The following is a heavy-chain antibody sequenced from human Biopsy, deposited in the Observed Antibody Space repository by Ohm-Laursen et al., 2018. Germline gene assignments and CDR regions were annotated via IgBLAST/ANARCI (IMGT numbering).Heavy chain of an antibody. CDR1: GFIFNYG. J-gene: IGHJ2*01. D-gene: IGHD6-19*01. V-gene: IGHV3-33*01. CDR2: IWYDGSNG. Sequence: SLRLSCTASGFIFNYGMHWVRQAPGKGLEWVAVIWYDGSNGNYADSVKGRFTISRDNSKNTLYLQMNSLRAEDTSVYYCARRAVAGTYNWYFDLWGRGTLVTVSS. CDR3: ARRAVAGTYNWYFDL.